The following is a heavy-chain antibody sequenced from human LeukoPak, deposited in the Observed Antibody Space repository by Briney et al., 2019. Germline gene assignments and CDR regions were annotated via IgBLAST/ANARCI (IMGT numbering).Heavy chain of an antibody. CDR3: AREGPRDYYYGMDV. CDR1: GFTFSDYY. J-gene: IGHJ6*02. CDR2: ISSSGSTI. V-gene: IGHV3-11*01. Sequence: GGSLRLPCAASGFTFSDYYMSWIRQAPGKGLEWVSYISSSGSTIYYADSVKGRFTISRDNAKNSLYLQMNSLRAEDTAVYYCAREGPRDYYYGMDVWGQGTTVTVSS.